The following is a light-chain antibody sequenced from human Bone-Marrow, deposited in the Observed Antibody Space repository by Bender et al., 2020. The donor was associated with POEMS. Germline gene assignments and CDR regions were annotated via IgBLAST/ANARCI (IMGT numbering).Light chain of an antibody. Sequence: QYALTQPASVSGSPGQSVTISCTGTSSDVGGYNYVSWYQQHPGKAPKLMIYEVSKRPSGVPDRFSGSKSGNTASLTVSELQAEDEADYYCSSYAGSNNLYVFGTGTKVTVL. J-gene: IGLJ1*01. CDR2: EVS. CDR3: SSYAGSNNLYV. V-gene: IGLV2-8*01. CDR1: SSDVGGYNY.